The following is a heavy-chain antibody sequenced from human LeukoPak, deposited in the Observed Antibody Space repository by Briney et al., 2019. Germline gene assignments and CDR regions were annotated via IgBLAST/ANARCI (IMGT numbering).Heavy chain of an antibody. V-gene: IGHV1-8*02. CDR3: ARGDGSRSFDFDY. CDR2: MNPNSGNT. D-gene: IGHD3-10*01. CDR1: GYTFTGYY. Sequence: GASVKVSCKASGYTFTGYYMHWVRQAPGQGLEWMGWMNPNSGNTGYAQKFQGRVTMTRNTSISTAYMELSSLRSEDTAVYYCARGDGSRSFDFDYWGQGTLVTVSS. J-gene: IGHJ4*02.